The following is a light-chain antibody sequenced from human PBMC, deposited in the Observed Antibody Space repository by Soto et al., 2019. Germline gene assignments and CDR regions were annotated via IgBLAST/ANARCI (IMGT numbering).Light chain of an antibody. V-gene: IGLV2-23*01. CDR3: CSYAGGSTYV. CDR1: SSNIGSYTL. CDR2: EGS. J-gene: IGLJ3*02. Sequence: QSSLTQPASVSGSPGQSITISCTGTSSNIGSYTLVSWYQQYPGKAPKVIIYEGSERPSGVSDRFSGSKSGNTASLTISGLQAEDEADYYCCSYAGGSTYVFGGGTKLTVL.